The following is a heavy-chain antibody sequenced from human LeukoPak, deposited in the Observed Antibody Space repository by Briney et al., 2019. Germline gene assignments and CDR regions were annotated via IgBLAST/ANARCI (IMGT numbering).Heavy chain of an antibody. V-gene: IGHV4-59*08. J-gene: IGHJ4*02. Sequence: SETLSLTCIVSGGSISPYYWSWIRQPPGSGLEWIAYIYYSGSTSYNPSLKSRVAISVDTSNNEVSLKLSSVTAADTVVYYCARHGYCSGGSCYWDYWGQGTLVTVSS. CDR2: IYYSGST. CDR1: GGSISPYY. CDR3: ARHGYCSGGSCYWDY. D-gene: IGHD2-15*01.